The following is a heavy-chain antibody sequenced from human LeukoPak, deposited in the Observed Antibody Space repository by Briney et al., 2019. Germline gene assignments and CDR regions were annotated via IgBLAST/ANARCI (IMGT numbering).Heavy chain of an antibody. CDR3: ARDIRRKAARENCFAP. J-gene: IGHJ5*02. CDR2: INPNSGGT. Sequence: GASVKVSCKASGYTFTGYYMHWVRQAPGQGLEWMGWINPNSGGTNYAQKFQGRVTMTRDTSISTAYMELSRLRSDDTAVYYCARDIRRKAARENCFAPGGKEPLVPFP. V-gene: IGHV1-2*02. D-gene: IGHD6-13*01. CDR1: GYTFTGYY.